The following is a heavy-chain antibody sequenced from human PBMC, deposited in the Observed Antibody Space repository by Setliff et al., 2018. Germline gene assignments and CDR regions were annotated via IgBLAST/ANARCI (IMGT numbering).Heavy chain of an antibody. CDR1: GASLNSGTYY. J-gene: IGHJ4*02. D-gene: IGHD1-1*01. CDR3: ARTGTYRYFDY. V-gene: IGHV4-39*01. CDR2: IYYRGDT. Sequence: SETLSLTCTVSGASLNSGTYYWGWIRQPPGKGLEWIGRIYYRGDTYHNASLKGRLTISVDTAQNQFSLRLTSVTAADTAVYYCARTGTYRYFDYWGQGALVSVSS.